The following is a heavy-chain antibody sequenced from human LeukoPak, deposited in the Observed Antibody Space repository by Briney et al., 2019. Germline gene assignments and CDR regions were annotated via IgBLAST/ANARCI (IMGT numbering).Heavy chain of an antibody. J-gene: IGHJ4*02. CDR1: GGSFSGYY. Sequence: PSETLSLTCAVSGGSFSGYYWTWIRQPPGKGLEWIGEINHSGSANYNPSLKSRVTISLDTSKNQFSLKVSSVTAADTAVYYCARGQGTATTHWGQGTLVTVSS. D-gene: IGHD4-17*01. CDR2: INHSGSA. V-gene: IGHV4-34*01. CDR3: ARGQGTATTH.